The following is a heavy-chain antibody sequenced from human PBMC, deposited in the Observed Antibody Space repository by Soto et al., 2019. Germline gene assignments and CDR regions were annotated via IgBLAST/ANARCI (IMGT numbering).Heavy chain of an antibody. V-gene: IGHV3-23*01. CDR1: GFTFSSYA. Sequence: PGGSLRLSCAASGFTFSSYAMSWVRQAPGKGLEWVSAISGSGGSTYYADSVKGRFTISRDNSKNTLYLQMNSLRAEDTAVYYCAKDRTRYSYGFSGSVFAGMDVWGQGIAVTVSS. CDR3: AKDRTRYSYGFSGSVFAGMDV. D-gene: IGHD5-18*01. J-gene: IGHJ6*02. CDR2: ISGSGGST.